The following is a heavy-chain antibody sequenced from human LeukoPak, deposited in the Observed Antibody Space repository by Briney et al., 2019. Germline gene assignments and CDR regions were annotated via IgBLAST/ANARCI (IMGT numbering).Heavy chain of an antibody. CDR1: GFTFSSYA. D-gene: IGHD3-3*01. V-gene: IGHV3-30-3*01. J-gene: IGHJ3*02. CDR2: ISYDGSNK. CDR3: ASGRYYDFWSGLDAFDI. Sequence: GGSLRLSCAASGFTFSSYAMHWVRQAPGKGLEWVAVISYDGSNKYYADSVKGRFTISRDNSKNTLYLQMNSLRAEDTAVYYCASGRYYDFWSGLDAFDIWGQGTMVTVSS.